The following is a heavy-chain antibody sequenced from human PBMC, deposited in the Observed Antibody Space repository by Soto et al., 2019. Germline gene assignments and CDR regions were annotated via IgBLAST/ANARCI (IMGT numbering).Heavy chain of an antibody. J-gene: IGHJ4*02. CDR3: ARTGIAVAGTLSRRYYFDY. CDR1: GFTFSDYY. D-gene: IGHD6-19*01. CDR2: ISSSGSTI. V-gene: IGHV3-11*01. Sequence: QVQLVEAGGGLVKPGGSLRLSCAASGFTFSDYYMSWIRQAPGKGLEWASYISSSGSTIYYADSVKGRFTISRDNAKNSLYLQMNSLRAEDTAVYYCARTGIAVAGTLSRRYYFDYWGQGTLVTVSS.